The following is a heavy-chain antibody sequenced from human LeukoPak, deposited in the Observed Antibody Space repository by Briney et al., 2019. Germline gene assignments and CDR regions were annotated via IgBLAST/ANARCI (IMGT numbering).Heavy chain of an antibody. CDR1: GFTFSNYA. V-gene: IGHV3-23*01. CDR2: ISGSGGST. D-gene: IGHD3-3*01. J-gene: IGHJ5*02. CDR3: AKDGSSWYYDFWSGPNWFDP. Sequence: GGSLRLSCAASGFTFSNYAMSWVRQAPGKGLEWVSAISGSGGSTYYADSVKGRFTISRDNSKNTLYLQMNSLRAEDTAVYYCAKDGSSWYYDFWSGPNWFDPWGQGTLVTVSS.